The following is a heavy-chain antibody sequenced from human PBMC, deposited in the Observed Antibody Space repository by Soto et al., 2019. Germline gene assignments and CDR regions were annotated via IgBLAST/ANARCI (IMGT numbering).Heavy chain of an antibody. J-gene: IGHJ5*02. CDR1: GFPFSDLY. D-gene: IGHD2-21*01. CDR3: LIVVGTRT. V-gene: IGHV3-72*01. CDR2: IRNKANYHTT. Sequence: EVQVVESGGGLVQPGGSLRLSCAASGFPFSDLYIDWVRQAPGKGLEWVARIRNKANYHTTDYAASVKGRFTISRDDSKNSVYLQMNCLKTEDTAVYYCLIVVGTRTWGQGTLVSVSS.